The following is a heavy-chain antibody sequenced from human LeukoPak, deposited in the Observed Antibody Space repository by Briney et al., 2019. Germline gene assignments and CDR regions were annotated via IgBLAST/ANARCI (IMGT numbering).Heavy chain of an antibody. Sequence: SETLSLTCAVYGGSFSGYYWRWIRQSPGKGLEWIGEINDSGSTNYDPFLKSRVTISVDTSKNQISLKLTSVTAADTAVYYCARVAGDPIYYYYYMDVWGKGTTVTVSS. CDR3: ARVAGDPIYYYYYMDV. CDR1: GGSFSGYY. D-gene: IGHD7-27*01. J-gene: IGHJ6*03. V-gene: IGHV4-34*01. CDR2: INDSGST.